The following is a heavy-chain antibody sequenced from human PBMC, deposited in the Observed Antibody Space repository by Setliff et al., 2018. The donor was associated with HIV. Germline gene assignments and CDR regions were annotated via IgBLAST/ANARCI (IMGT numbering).Heavy chain of an antibody. Sequence: GESLKISCAASGFTLRSYWMGWVRQAPGKGLEWVANINEDGADIRYADSVKGRFLISRDNAKNLVYLLMNSLIDEDTAVYYCATISNWVFDSWGQGTLVTVSS. CDR2: INEDGADI. J-gene: IGHJ4*02. D-gene: IGHD6-13*01. V-gene: IGHV3-7*01. CDR3: ATISNWVFDS. CDR1: GFTLRSYW.